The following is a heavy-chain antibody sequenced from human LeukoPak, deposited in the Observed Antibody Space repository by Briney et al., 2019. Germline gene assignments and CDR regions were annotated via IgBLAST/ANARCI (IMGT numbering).Heavy chain of an antibody. D-gene: IGHD3-10*01. Sequence: ASVKVSCKASGYTFTSYGISLVRQAPGQGLEWMGWISAYNGNTNYAQKLQGRVTMTTDTSTSTAYMELRSLRSDDTAVYYCARAGGAIKYYYYYYMDVWGKGTTVTVSS. CDR3: ARAGGAIKYYYYYYMDV. CDR2: ISAYNGNT. CDR1: GYTFTSYG. J-gene: IGHJ6*03. V-gene: IGHV1-18*01.